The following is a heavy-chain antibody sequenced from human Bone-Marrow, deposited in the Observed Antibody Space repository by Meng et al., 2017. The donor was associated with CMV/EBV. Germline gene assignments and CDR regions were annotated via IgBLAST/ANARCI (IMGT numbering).Heavy chain of an antibody. V-gene: IGHV1-3*01. D-gene: IGHD3-16*02. J-gene: IGHJ4*02. CDR2: INAGNGNT. Sequence: TFTSCAMHWVRQAPGQRLEWMRWINAGNGNTKYSQKFQGRVTITRDTSASTAYMELSSLRSEDTAVYYCAREGYYDYVWGSYRYFDYWGQGTLVTVSS. CDR1: TFTSCA. CDR3: AREGYYDYVWGSYRYFDY.